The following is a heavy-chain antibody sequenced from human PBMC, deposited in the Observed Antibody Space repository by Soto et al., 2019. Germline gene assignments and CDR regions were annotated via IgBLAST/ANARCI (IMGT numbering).Heavy chain of an antibody. CDR3: ARQIYDADTGPNFQYYFDS. D-gene: IGHD5-18*01. J-gene: IGHJ4*02. CDR2: IDPSDSQT. V-gene: IGHV5-10-1*01. Sequence: GESLKISCKGSGYSFAGYWSTWVRQKPGKGLEWMGRIDPSDSQTYYSPSFRGHVTISVTKSITTVFLQWSSLRASDTAMYYCARQIYDADTGPNFQYYFDSWGQGTPVTVSS. CDR1: GYSFAGYW.